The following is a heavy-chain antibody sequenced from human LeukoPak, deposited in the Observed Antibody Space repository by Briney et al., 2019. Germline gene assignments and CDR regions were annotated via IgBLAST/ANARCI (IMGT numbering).Heavy chain of an antibody. D-gene: IGHD3-10*01. CDR2: IWYDGSNK. J-gene: IGHJ5*02. Sequence: GRSLRLSCAASGFTFSSYGMHWVRQAPGKGLEWVAVIWYDGSNKYYADSVKGRFTISRDNSKNTLYLQMNSLRAEDTAVYYCARDSYQDYYGRFDPWGQGTLVIVSS. CDR3: ARDSYQDYYGRFDP. CDR1: GFTFSSYG. V-gene: IGHV3-33*01.